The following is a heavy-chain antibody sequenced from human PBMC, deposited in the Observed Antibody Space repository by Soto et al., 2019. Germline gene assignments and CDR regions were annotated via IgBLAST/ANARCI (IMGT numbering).Heavy chain of an antibody. CDR1: GGSVSSGSYY. J-gene: IGHJ6*02. CDR3: ARDRAGVATPYYYYYGMDV. Sequence: QVQLQETGPGLVKPSETLSLTCTVSGGSVSSGSYYWSWIRQPPGKGLEWFGYIYYSGSTNYNPSPKSRVTISVDTSKNQFSLKLSSVTAADTAVYYCARDRAGVATPYYYYYGMDVWGQGTTVTVSS. D-gene: IGHD5-12*01. V-gene: IGHV4-61*01. CDR2: IYYSGST.